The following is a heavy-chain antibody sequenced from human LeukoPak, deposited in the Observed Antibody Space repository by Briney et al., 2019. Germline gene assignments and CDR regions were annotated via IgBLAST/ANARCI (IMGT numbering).Heavy chain of an antibody. Sequence: LRLSRAASGFTFSSYGMHWVRQAPGKGLEWVAVISYDGSNKYYADSVKGRFTISRDNSKNTLYLQMNSLRAEDTAVYYCVRYYYDSSGSTYYYYGMDVWGQGTTVTVSS. CDR1: GFTFSSYG. V-gene: IGHV3-30*03. CDR2: ISYDGSNK. J-gene: IGHJ6*02. CDR3: VRYYYDSSGSTYYYYGMDV. D-gene: IGHD3-22*01.